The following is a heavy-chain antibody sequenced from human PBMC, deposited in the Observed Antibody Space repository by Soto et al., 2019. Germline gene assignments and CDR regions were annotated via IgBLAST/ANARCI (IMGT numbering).Heavy chain of an antibody. CDR2: IDDSGRT. D-gene: IGHD1-26*01. Sequence: SETLSLTCTISGGSPSYYYWTWIRQPPGKGLEWIGNIDDSGRTNYNPSLKSRVTISVDTSSNQFSLKVSSVTAADTAVYYCARDSGRYSVTFDYWGPGTLVTVAS. J-gene: IGHJ4*02. CDR1: GGSPSYYY. V-gene: IGHV4-59*12. CDR3: ARDSGRYSVTFDY.